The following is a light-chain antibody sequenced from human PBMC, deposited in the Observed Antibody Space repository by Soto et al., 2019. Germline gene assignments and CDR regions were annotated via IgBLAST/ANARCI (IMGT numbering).Light chain of an antibody. V-gene: IGKV1-5*03. CDR2: KAS. J-gene: IGKJ4*01. Sequence: DIQMTQSAATLSSSVGCRFTFTCRASQFIDKWLAWYQQKPGKAPRLLIYKASTLQSGVPSRFNGSGSGTDFTFTINSLQPEDIATYYCQQYDNLPLTFGGGTKVDI. CDR1: QFIDKW. CDR3: QQYDNLPLT.